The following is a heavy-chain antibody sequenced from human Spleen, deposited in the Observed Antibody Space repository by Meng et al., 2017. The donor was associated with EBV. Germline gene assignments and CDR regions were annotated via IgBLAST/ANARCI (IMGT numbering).Heavy chain of an antibody. CDR3: ASESGRGYTPDY. CDR1: GGRFRNYA. J-gene: IGHJ4*02. Sequence: QGELGKSVAGVKKPGATVKVTGTTSGGRFRNYAISWVRQAPGKGLEWLGGFLPTLGAPNYAQKFHGRVSITADESTSTHYMDLSSLRSEDTAVYYCASESGRGYTPDYWGQGTLVTVSS. CDR2: FLPTLGAP. D-gene: IGHD3-10*01. V-gene: IGHV1-69*01.